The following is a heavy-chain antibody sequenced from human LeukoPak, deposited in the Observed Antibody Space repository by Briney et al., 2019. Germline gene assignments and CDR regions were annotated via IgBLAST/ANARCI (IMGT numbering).Heavy chain of an antibody. CDR1: GFTFSSYS. J-gene: IGHJ4*02. CDR3: ARSLSSDY. CDR2: ISSSSSTI. Sequence: GGSLRLSCAASGFTFSSYSMNWVRQAPGKGLEWVSYISSSSSTIYYADSVKGRFTISRDNAKNSLYLQMNSLRAEVTAVYYCARSLSSDYWGQGTLVTVSS. V-gene: IGHV3-48*01.